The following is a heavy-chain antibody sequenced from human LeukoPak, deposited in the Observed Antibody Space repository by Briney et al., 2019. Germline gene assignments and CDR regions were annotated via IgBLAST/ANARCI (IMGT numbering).Heavy chain of an antibody. J-gene: IGHJ6*02. CDR3: ARDSPRLFGELGSKYYGMDV. D-gene: IGHD3-10*01. V-gene: IGHV1-18*01. CDR2: ISAYNGNT. Sequence: GASVKVSCKASGYTFTSYGISWVRQAPGQGLEWMGWISAYNGNTNYAQKLQGRVTMTTDTSTSTAYMELRSLRSDDTAVYYCARDSPRLFGELGSKYYGMDVWGQGTTVTVSS. CDR1: GYTFTSYG.